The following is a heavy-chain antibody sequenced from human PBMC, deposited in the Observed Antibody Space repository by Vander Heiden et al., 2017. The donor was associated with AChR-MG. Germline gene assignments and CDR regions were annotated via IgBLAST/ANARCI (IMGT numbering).Heavy chain of an antibody. J-gene: IGHJ4*02. V-gene: IGHV3-21*01. D-gene: IGHD6-13*01. Sequence: VQLVESGGGLVKPGGSLRLSCAASGFTFSSYSMNWVRKAPGKGLEWVSSISSSSSYIYYADSVKGRFTISRDNAKNSLYLQMNRMRAEDTAVYYCAAAAGTFSSDYWGQGTLVTVSS. CDR2: ISSSSSYI. CDR1: GFTFSSYS. CDR3: AAAAGTFSSDY.